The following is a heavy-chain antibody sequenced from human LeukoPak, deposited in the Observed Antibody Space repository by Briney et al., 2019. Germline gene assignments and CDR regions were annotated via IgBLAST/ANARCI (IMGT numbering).Heavy chain of an antibody. V-gene: IGHV3-23*01. J-gene: IGHJ4*02. D-gene: IGHD3-22*01. CDR2: ISGSGGST. CDR3: AKAASYDSSGYYYNDY. Sequence: GGSLRLSCAASGFTFSGYAMSWVRQAPGKGLEWVSAISGSGGSTYYADSVKGRFTISRDNSKNTLYLQMNSLRAEDTAVYYCAKAASYDSSGYYYNDYWGQGTLVTVSS. CDR1: GFTFSGYA.